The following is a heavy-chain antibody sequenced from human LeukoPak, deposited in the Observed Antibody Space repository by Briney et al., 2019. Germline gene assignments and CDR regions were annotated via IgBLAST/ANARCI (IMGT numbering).Heavy chain of an antibody. CDR3: ARYQYSGYDLDY. Sequence: GGSLRLSCAASGFTFSSYAMHWVRQAPGKGLEWVAFIRYDGSNEYYADSVKGRFTISRDNSKNTLYLQMNSLRAEDAAVYYCARYQYSGYDLDYWGQGTLVTVSS. V-gene: IGHV3-30*02. D-gene: IGHD5-12*01. CDR1: GFTFSSYA. CDR2: IRYDGSNE. J-gene: IGHJ4*02.